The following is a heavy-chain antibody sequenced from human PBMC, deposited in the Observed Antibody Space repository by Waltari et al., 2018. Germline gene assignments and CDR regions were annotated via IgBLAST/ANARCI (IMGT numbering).Heavy chain of an antibody. CDR2: INPNSGGT. Sequence: QVQLVQSGAEVKKPGASVTVSCRASGYTFTGSYMPRVRQAHGQGLGWMGWINPNSGGTNYAHKFQGRVTMTRDTSISTAYMELSRLRSDDTAVYYCARALKIAARPDLKRGGPFDPWGQGTLVTVSS. J-gene: IGHJ5*02. CDR3: ARALKIAARPDLKRGGPFDP. D-gene: IGHD6-6*01. CDR1: GYTFTGSY. V-gene: IGHV1-2*07.